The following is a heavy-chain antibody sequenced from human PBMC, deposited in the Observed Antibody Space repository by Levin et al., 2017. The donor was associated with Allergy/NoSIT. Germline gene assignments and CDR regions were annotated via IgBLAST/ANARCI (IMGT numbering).Heavy chain of an antibody. V-gene: IGHV3-15*07. CDR2: IKSKIDGGTI. CDR1: GVSFNDAW. CDR3: TTEHDYGDYTNCFDS. Sequence: GESLKISCAASGVSFNDAWMNWVRQTPGKGLEWVGRIKSKIDGGTIEYAAPVKDRFIISRDDSKNTLFLGMNNLKAEDTAVYYCTTEHDYGDYTNCFDSWGQGTLVNVSS. D-gene: IGHD4-17*01. J-gene: IGHJ5*01.